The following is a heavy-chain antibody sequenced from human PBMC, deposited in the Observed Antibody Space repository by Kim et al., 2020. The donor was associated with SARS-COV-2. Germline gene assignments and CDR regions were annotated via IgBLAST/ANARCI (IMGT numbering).Heavy chain of an antibody. V-gene: IGHV4-61*01. D-gene: IGHD1-1*01. Sequence: SETLSLTCTVSGGSVSSGSYYWSWIRQPPGKGLEWIGYIYYSGSTNYNPSLKSRVTISVDTSKNQFSLKLSSVTAADTAVYYCARAGNNWNDPYYFDYWGQGTLVTVSS. CDR1: GGSVSSGSYY. J-gene: IGHJ4*02. CDR2: IYYSGST. CDR3: ARAGNNWNDPYYFDY.